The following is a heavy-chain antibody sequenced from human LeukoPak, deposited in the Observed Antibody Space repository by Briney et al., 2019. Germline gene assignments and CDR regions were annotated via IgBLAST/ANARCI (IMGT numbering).Heavy chain of an antibody. V-gene: IGHV3-7*05. D-gene: IGHD3-3*01. Sequence: GGSLRLSCVASGFSFSEYWMSWVRQAPGKGLEWLANIKQDGSEKNHVDSVKGRFTISRDNARNTVSLQMNSLRAEDTAVYYCVRDNWSAYFDYWGEGNLVTVPS. CDR3: VRDNWSAYFDY. J-gene: IGHJ4*02. CDR2: IKQDGSEK. CDR1: GFSFSEYW.